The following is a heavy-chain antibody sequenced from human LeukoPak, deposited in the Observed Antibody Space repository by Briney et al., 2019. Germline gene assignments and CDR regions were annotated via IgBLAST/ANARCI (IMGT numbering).Heavy chain of an antibody. Sequence: GASVKVSCKASGYTFTGYYMHWVRQAPGQGLEGMGWISAYNGNTNYAQKLQGRVTMTTDTSTSTVYMEVRSLRSDDTAVYYCAREGLRSIAARRGTRDYMDVWGKGTTVIVSS. CDR2: ISAYNGNT. D-gene: IGHD6-6*01. V-gene: IGHV1-18*04. CDR1: GYTFTGYY. CDR3: AREGLRSIAARRGTRDYMDV. J-gene: IGHJ6*03.